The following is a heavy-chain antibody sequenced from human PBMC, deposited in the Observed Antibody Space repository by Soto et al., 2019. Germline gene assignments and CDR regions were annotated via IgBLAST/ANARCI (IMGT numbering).Heavy chain of an antibody. CDR2: IYYSGST. CDR1: GGSISSGDYY. Sequence: SETLSLTCTVSGGSISSGDYYWSWIRQPPGKGLEWTGYIYYSGSTYYNPSLKSRVTISVDTSKNQFSLKLSSVTAADTAVYYCARMRKSPYIAADYWGQGTLVTVSS. D-gene: IGHD6-13*01. J-gene: IGHJ4*02. CDR3: ARMRKSPYIAADY. V-gene: IGHV4-30-4*01.